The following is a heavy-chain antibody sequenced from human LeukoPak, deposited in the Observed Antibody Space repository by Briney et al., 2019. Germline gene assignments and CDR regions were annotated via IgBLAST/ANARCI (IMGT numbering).Heavy chain of an antibody. CDR3: ARETIVVVVAAKWDPNAFDI. J-gene: IGHJ3*02. Sequence: ASVKVSCKASGGTFGSYAISWVRQAPGQGLEWMGGIIPIFGTANYAQKFQGRVTITADESTSTAYMELSSLRSEDTAVYYCARETIVVVVAAKWDPNAFDIWGQGTMVTVSS. CDR2: IIPIFGTA. V-gene: IGHV1-69*13. D-gene: IGHD2-15*01. CDR1: GGTFGSYA.